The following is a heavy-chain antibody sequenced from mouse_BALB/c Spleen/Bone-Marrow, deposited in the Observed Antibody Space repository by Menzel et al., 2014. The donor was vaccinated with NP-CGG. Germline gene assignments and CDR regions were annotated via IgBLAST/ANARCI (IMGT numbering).Heavy chain of an antibody. Sequence: EVHLVESGGGLVKPGGSLKLSCAASGFTFSSYTMSWVRQTPEKRLEWVATISSGGSSTYYPASVKGRFTISRDNAKNTLYLQMSSLKSEDTAMYYCTRDGKGNYDYAMEYWGQGTSVTVSS. CDR2: ISSGGSST. V-gene: IGHV5-6-4*01. CDR3: TRDGKGNYDYAMEY. J-gene: IGHJ4*01. CDR1: GFTFSSYT. D-gene: IGHD2-1*01.